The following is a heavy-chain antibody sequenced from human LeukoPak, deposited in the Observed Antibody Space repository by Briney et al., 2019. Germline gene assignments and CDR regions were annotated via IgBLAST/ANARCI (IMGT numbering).Heavy chain of an antibody. CDR3: ARGLRREQQLLRAFDY. Sequence: GASVRVSCKASGYTFTNYDINWVRQASGQGLEWMGWMNPNSGNTGSAQKFQGRVTMTSNTSISTAYMELSSLRSEDTPVYYCARGLRREQQLLRAFDYWGQGTPVTVSS. V-gene: IGHV1-8*01. D-gene: IGHD6-13*01. J-gene: IGHJ4*02. CDR2: MNPNSGNT. CDR1: GYTFTNYD.